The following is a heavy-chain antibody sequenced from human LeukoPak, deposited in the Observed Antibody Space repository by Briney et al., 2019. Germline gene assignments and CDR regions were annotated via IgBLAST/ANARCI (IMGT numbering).Heavy chain of an antibody. CDR3: ARIIATADKYYYYYMDV. D-gene: IGHD6-13*01. Sequence: GGSLRLSCAASGLTFSNYAMSWVRQAPGKGLEWVSAISGSGGNTYYADSVKGRFTISRDNSKNTLYLQMNSLRAEDTAVYYCARIIATADKYYYYYMDVWGKGTTVTVSS. CDR1: GLTFSNYA. J-gene: IGHJ6*03. V-gene: IGHV3-23*01. CDR2: ISGSGGNT.